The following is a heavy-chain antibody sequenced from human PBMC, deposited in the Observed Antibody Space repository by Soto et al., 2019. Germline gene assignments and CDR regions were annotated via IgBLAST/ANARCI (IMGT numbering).Heavy chain of an antibody. CDR2: ISAHNGNT. D-gene: IGHD1-1*01. CDR3: ARGRYGDY. J-gene: IGHJ4*02. V-gene: IGHV1-18*01. Sequence: QVHLVQSGAEVKKPGASVKVSCKGSGYTFTSYGITWVRQAPGQGLEWMGWISAHNGNTDYAQRLQGRVTVTRDTSTSPAYMELRSMISDDTAVSYCARGRYGDYWGQGALVTVSS. CDR1: GYTFTSYG.